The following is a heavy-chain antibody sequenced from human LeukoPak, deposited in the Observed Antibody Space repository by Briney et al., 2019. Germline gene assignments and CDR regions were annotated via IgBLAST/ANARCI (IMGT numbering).Heavy chain of an antibody. CDR3: AMRIYGDPNWFDP. CDR2: IYYSGST. CDR1: GGSISSSSYY. D-gene: IGHD4-17*01. V-gene: IGHV4-39*01. Sequence: SETLSLTCTVSGGSISSSSYYWGWIRQPPGKGLEWIGSIYYSGSTYYNPSLKSRVTISVDTSKNQFSLKLSSVTAADTAVYYCAMRIYGDPNWFDPWGQGTQVTVSS. J-gene: IGHJ5*02.